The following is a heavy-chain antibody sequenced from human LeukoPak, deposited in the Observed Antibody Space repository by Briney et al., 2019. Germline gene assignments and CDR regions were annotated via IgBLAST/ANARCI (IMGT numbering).Heavy chain of an antibody. D-gene: IGHD2-2*01. CDR2: ISAYNGNT. Sequence: ASVKVSCKASGYTFTNYGLSWVRQAPGQGLEWMGWISAYNGNTNYAQKLQGRDTMTTDTSTSTAYMELRSLRSDDTAVYYCARDSSPIVVVPAANDYWGQGTLVTVSS. J-gene: IGHJ4*02. CDR1: GYTFTNYG. V-gene: IGHV1-18*01. CDR3: ARDSSPIVVVPAANDY.